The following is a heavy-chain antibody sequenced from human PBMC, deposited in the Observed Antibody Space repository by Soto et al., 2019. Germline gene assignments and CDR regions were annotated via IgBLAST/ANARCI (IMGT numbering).Heavy chain of an antibody. V-gene: IGHV2-5*02. CDR3: AHTGGYLSGSGSNYYFDY. CDR2: IYWEDDT. J-gene: IGHJ4*02. CDR1: GFSLSTSGVV. D-gene: IGHD3-10*01. Sequence: QITLKESGPTVVKPTQTLTLTCTFSGFSLSTSGVVVGWIRQPPGTALEWLALIYWEDDTLYSPSLKNRLTITKDTPKNQAVLTMTNMDPVETATYYCAHTGGYLSGSGSNYYFDYWGQGTLVTVSS.